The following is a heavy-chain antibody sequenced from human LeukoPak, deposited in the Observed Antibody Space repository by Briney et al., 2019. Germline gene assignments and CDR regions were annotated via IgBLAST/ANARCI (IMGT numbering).Heavy chain of an antibody. J-gene: IGHJ4*01. CDR3: ARWVGGTYKDYFDH. CDR2: IFNNGST. Sequence: SETLSLTCSVSGGSVSSYYWSWIRQPPGKGPEWIGYIFNNGSTIYNPSLKSRVTISVDTSKNQFSLKVISVTAADTAVYYCARWVGGTYKDYFDHWGQGTLVTVSS. CDR1: GGSVSSYY. D-gene: IGHD1-26*01. V-gene: IGHV4-59*02.